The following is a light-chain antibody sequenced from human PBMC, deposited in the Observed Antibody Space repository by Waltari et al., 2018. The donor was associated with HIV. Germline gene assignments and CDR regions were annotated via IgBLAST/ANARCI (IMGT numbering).Light chain of an antibody. J-gene: IGLJ1*01. Sequence: QPPLTQSRSVSGSPGQSITISCTGTSNDVGAYNYVSWYQQHPGRAPKLLFFDLNRRPSGVPDRFSGSKSGNTASLTISGLQAEDEADYYCCSSAGRYTFVFGTGTKVTVL. CDR3: CSSAGRYTFV. CDR1: SNDVGAYNY. V-gene: IGLV2-11*01. CDR2: DLN.